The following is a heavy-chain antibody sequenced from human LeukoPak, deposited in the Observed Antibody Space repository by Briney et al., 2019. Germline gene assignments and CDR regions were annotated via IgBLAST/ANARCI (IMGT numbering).Heavy chain of an antibody. CDR3: ARVYCTNGVCPFDY. J-gene: IGHJ4*02. Sequence: SETLSLTCTVSGGSISSYYWSWIRQPPGKGLEWIGHIYYSGSTNYNPSLKSRVTISVDTSKNQFSLKLSSVTAADTAVYYCARVYCTNGVCPFDYWGQGTLVTVSS. D-gene: IGHD2-8*01. CDR1: GGSISSYY. CDR2: IYYSGST. V-gene: IGHV4-59*01.